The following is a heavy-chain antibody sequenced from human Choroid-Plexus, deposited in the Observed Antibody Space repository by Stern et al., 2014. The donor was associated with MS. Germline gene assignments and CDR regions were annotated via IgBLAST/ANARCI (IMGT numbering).Heavy chain of an antibody. CDR3: AKDRQYWTYF. D-gene: IGHD2-8*02. J-gene: IGHJ2*01. Sequence: QVQLVESGGGVVQPGRPLRLSCVASGFSLGSCAMHWVRQAPCKGLEWVAGVSYDGSNKYYADSVKGRFTISRDNSQNTLYMQMSSLRPEDTAVYYCAKDRQYWTYF. CDR2: VSYDGSNK. CDR1: GFSLGSCA. V-gene: IGHV3-30*18.